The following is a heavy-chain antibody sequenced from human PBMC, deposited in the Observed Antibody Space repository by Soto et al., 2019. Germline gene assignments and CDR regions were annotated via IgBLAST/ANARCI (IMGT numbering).Heavy chain of an antibody. D-gene: IGHD3-10*01. CDR2: ISGSGAST. Sequence: GGSLRLSCAASGFTFSTYAMSWVRQAPGKGLEWVSGISGSGASTYYSDSVKGRFTISRDNSKNTLYLQMNSLRVEDTAVYYCAKDLGPSWFGPDYWGQGTLVTVS. V-gene: IGHV3-23*01. J-gene: IGHJ4*02. CDR3: AKDLGPSWFGPDY. CDR1: GFTFSTYA.